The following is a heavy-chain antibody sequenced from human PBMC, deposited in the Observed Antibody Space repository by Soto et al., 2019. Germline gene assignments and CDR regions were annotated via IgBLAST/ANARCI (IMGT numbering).Heavy chain of an antibody. J-gene: IGHJ6*02. Sequence: DWPGGSLRLSCAASGFTFSDHYMDWVRQAPGKGLEWVGRTRNKANSYTTEYAASVKGRFTISRDDSKNSLYLQMNSLKTEDTAVYYCAREVVGATRYYYYGMDVWGQGTTVTVSS. D-gene: IGHD1-26*01. CDR2: TRNKANSYTT. CDR3: AREVVGATRYYYYGMDV. CDR1: GFTFSDHY. V-gene: IGHV3-72*01.